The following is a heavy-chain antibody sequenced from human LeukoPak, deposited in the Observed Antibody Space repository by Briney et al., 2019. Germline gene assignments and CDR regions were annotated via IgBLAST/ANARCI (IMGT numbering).Heavy chain of an antibody. Sequence: SETLSLTCTVSGGSISSYYWSWIRQPAGNGLEWIGRFYTSGSTNYNPSLKSRVTMSVDKSKNQFSLKLNSVTAADTAVYYCARDSCSSTSCYNNWFDPWGQGTLVTVSS. CDR1: GGSISSYY. CDR3: ARDSCSSTSCYNNWFDP. V-gene: IGHV4-4*07. CDR2: FYTSGST. D-gene: IGHD2-2*02. J-gene: IGHJ5*02.